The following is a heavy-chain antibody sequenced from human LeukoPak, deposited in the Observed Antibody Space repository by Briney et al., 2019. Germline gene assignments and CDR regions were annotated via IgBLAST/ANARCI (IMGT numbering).Heavy chain of an antibody. J-gene: IGHJ4*02. CDR2: IHPGGGST. D-gene: IGHD2-2*01. V-gene: IGHV1-46*01. CDR1: GYTFTSYC. CDR3: ARGSTSDWPLDH. Sequence: ASVKVSCKASGYTFTSYCIHWVRRAPGQGLEWMGMIHPGGGSTSYAQKFQGRVTITRDTSASTAYIELRSLRSEDTAMYYCARGSTSDWPLDHWGQETLVTISS.